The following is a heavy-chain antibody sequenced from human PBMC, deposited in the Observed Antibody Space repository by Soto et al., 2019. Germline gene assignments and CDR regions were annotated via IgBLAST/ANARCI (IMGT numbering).Heavy chain of an antibody. CDR3: AKGTTEITSITMVPYYGMDV. D-gene: IGHD3-10*01. CDR1: GFTFSSYG. V-gene: IGHV3-30*18. J-gene: IGHJ6*02. CDR2: ISYDGSNK. Sequence: ESGGGVVQPGRSLRLSCAASGFTFSSYGMHWVRQAPGKGLEWVAVISYDGSNKYYADSVKGRFTISRDNSKNTLYLQMNSLRAEDTAVYYCAKGTTEITSITMVPYYGMDVWGQGTTVTVSS.